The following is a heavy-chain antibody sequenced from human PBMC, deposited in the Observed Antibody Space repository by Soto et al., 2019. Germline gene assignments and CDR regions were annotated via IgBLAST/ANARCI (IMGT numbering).Heavy chain of an antibody. V-gene: IGHV1-18*01. CDR3: ARGGQWLVHDYYYGMDV. J-gene: IGHJ6*02. D-gene: IGHD6-19*01. CDR2: ISAYNGNT. CDR1: GYTFTSYG. Sequence: ASVKVSCKASGYTFTSYGISWVRQAPGQGLEWMGWISAYNGNTNYAQKLQGRVTMTTDTSTSTAYVELRSLRSDDTAVYYCARGGQWLVHDYYYGMDVWGQGTTVPVSS.